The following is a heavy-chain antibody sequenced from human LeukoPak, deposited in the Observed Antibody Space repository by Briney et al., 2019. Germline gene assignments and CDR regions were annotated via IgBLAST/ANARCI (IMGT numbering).Heavy chain of an antibody. CDR3: AGQVVVVAATHWFDP. CDR2: ISWNSGSI. CDR1: GFTFDDYA. V-gene: IGHV3-9*01. D-gene: IGHD2-15*01. J-gene: IGHJ5*02. Sequence: GRSLRLSCAASGFTFDDYAMHSVRQAPGKGLEWVSGISWNSGSIGYADSVKGRFTISRDNAKNSLYLQMNSLRAEDTALYYCAGQVVVVAATHWFDPWGQGTLVTVSS.